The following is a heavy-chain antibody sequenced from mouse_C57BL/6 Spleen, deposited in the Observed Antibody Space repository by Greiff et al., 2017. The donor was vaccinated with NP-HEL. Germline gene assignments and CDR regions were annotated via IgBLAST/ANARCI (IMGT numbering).Heavy chain of an antibody. J-gene: IGHJ2*01. V-gene: IGHV1-72*01. CDR2: IDPNSGGT. Sequence: VQLLQSGAELVKPGASVKLSCKASGYTFTSYWMHWVKQRPGRGLEWIGRIDPNSGGTKYNEKFKSKATLTVDTPSSTAYVQLSSLTSEESAVYYCARRLGYFDCRGQGTTLTVSS. CDR3: ARRLGYFDC. D-gene: IGHD1-2*01. CDR1: GYTFTSYW.